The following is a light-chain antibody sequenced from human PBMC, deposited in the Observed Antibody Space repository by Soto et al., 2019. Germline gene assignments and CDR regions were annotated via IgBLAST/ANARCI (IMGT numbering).Light chain of an antibody. CDR1: QSVSSSY. J-gene: IGKJ1*01. Sequence: DIVLTQSPGTLSLSPGERATLSCRASQSVSSSYLAWYQQKPGQAPRLLIYDASNRATGIPARFSGSGSGTEFTLTISSLQSEDFAVYYCQQYNNWPQTFGQGTKVDIK. CDR2: DAS. V-gene: IGKV3-15*01. CDR3: QQYNNWPQT.